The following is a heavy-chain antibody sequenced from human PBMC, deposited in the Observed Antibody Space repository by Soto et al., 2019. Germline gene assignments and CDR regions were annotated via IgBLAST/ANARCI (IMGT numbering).Heavy chain of an antibody. D-gene: IGHD3-10*01. CDR2: IYYSGST. V-gene: IGHV4-59*01. J-gene: IGHJ3*02. CDR3: ARVWGGAFDI. Sequence: SETLSLTWTVSGGSISSYYWSWIRQPPGKGQERNGYIYYSGSTNYNPSLKSRVTISVDTSKNHFSLKLSFVTVVDTAVYYCARVWGGAFDIWGQGTMVTVSS. CDR1: GGSISSYY.